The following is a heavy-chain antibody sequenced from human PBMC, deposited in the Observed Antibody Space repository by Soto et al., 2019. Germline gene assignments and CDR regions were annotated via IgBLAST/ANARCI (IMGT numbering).Heavy chain of an antibody. CDR3: ARGGLLPDY. CDR2: ISHSGST. J-gene: IGHJ4*02. V-gene: IGHV4-30-2*01. CDR1: GGSISSGGYS. Sequence: QLQLQESGSGLVKPSQTLSLTCAVSGGSISSGGYSWSWIRQPPGKGLEWIGYISHSGSTYFNPSLKRRVTISVARSRNPFSLKLSSATAADTAVYDCARGGLLPDYWGQGTLVTVSS. D-gene: IGHD5-18*01.